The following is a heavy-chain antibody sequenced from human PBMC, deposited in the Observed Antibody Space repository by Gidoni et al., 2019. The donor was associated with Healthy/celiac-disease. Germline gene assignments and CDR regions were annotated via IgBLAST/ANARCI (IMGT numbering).Heavy chain of an antibody. CDR1: GGSFRGYY. D-gene: IGHD5-12*01. Sequence: QVQLQQWGAGLLKPSETLSLTCAVYGGSFRGYYWSWIRQPPGKGLEWIGEINHSGSTNYNPSLKSRVTISVDTSKNQFSLKLSSVTAADTAVYYCARGVPPPPRLIPIPYYFDYWGQGTLVTVSS. V-gene: IGHV4-34*01. CDR3: ARGVPPPPRLIPIPYYFDY. J-gene: IGHJ4*02. CDR2: INHSGST.